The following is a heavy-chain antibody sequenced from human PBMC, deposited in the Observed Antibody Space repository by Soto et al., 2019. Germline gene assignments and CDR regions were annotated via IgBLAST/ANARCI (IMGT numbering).Heavy chain of an antibody. CDR2: IKQDGSEK. CDR3: ASLLFGVVNDAFDI. J-gene: IGHJ3*02. CDR1: GFTFSSYW. V-gene: IGHV3-7*01. D-gene: IGHD3-3*01. Sequence: GGSLRLSCAASGFTFSSYWMSWVRQAPGKGLEWVANIKQDGSEKYYVDSVKGRFTISRDNAKNSLYLQMNSLRAEDTAVYYCASLLFGVVNDAFDIWGQGTMVTVSS.